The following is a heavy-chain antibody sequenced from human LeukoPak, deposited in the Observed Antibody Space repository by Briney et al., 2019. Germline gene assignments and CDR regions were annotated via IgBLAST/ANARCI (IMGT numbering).Heavy chain of an antibody. Sequence: GGSLRLSCAASGFTLSSYAMTWVRQAPGKGLEWVSGISSSGGSTNYADSVRGRLTISRDNSKNTLFLQMHSLRAEDTAVYYCAKADRVASAATLDYWGQGTLVTVSS. D-gene: IGHD2-15*01. CDR2: ISSSGGST. CDR3: AKADRVASAATLDY. CDR1: GFTLSSYA. J-gene: IGHJ4*02. V-gene: IGHV3-23*01.